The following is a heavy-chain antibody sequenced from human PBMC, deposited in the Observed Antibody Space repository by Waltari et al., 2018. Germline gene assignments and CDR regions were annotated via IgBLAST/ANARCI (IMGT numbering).Heavy chain of an antibody. V-gene: IGHV4-34*01. CDR3: ARDYGAAAGYFDY. Sequence: QVQLQQWGAGLLKPSETLSLTCAVYGGSFSGYYWSWIRQPPGKGLEWIGEINHSGSTNYNPTLKSRVTISVDTSKNQFSLKLSSVTAADTAVYYCARDYGAAAGYFDYWGQGTLVTVSS. J-gene: IGHJ4*02. CDR2: INHSGST. CDR1: GGSFSGYY. D-gene: IGHD6-13*01.